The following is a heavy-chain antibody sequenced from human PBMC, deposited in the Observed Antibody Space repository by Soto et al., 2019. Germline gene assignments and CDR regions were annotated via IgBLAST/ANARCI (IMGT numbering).Heavy chain of an antibody. Sequence: QLHLVQSGAVVKKPGASVTVSCSASGYPVTAYYMHWVRQAPGRGLGWMGGINPATGAAKYTQTFRGRVTMTRDTSRSTVFMELGGRTSEDTAVFYWARGGGVGVAGSAAFDMWGQGTLVTVSS. D-gene: IGHD3-3*01. CDR3: ARGGGVGVAGSAAFDM. CDR1: GYPVTAYY. V-gene: IGHV1-2*02. CDR2: INPATGAA. J-gene: IGHJ3*02.